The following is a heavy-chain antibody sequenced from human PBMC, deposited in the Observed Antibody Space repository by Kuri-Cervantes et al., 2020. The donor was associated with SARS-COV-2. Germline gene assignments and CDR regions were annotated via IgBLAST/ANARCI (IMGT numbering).Heavy chain of an antibody. CDR1: GGSFVSSSCY. J-gene: IGHJ4*02. Sequence: SETLSFPGTVPGGSFVSSSCYWGWRRQPPGKGLEWIGSINYRGSTYYTPSLKSRVTISVDTSKNRFFLKLSSVTAADTAVYYCARHFSGSGSYYNWGSLDYWGQGTLVTVSS. D-gene: IGHD3-10*01. V-gene: IGHV4-39*01. CDR2: INYRGST. CDR3: ARHFSGSGSYYNWGSLDY.